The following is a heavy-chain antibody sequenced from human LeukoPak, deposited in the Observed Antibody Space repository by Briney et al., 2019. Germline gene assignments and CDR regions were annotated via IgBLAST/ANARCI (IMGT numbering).Heavy chain of an antibody. V-gene: IGHV3-48*01. CDR3: AKVSTYYYDSSGPFFDY. D-gene: IGHD3-22*01. J-gene: IGHJ4*02. CDR1: GFTFSSYS. Sequence: PGGSLRLSCAASGFTFSSYSMNWVRQAPGKGLEWVSYISSSSSTIYYADSVKGRFTISRDNSKNTLYLQMNSLRAEDTAVYYCAKVSTYYYDSSGPFFDYWGQGTLVTVSS. CDR2: ISSSSSTI.